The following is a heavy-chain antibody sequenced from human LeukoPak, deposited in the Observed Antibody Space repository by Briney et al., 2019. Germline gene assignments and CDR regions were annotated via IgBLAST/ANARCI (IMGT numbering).Heavy chain of an antibody. V-gene: IGHV3-30*03. CDR2: ISYDGSNK. CDR1: GFTFSSYD. J-gene: IGHJ4*02. D-gene: IGHD2-2*01. CDR3: PDDY. Sequence: GRSLRLSCAASGFTFSSYDMHWVRQAPGKGLEWVAVISYDGSNKYYADSVKGRFTISRDNSKNTLYLQMNSLRAEDTAVYYMPDDYWGQGTLVTVSS.